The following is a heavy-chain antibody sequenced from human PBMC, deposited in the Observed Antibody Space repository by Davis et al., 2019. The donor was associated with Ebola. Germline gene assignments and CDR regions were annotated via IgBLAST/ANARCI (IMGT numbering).Heavy chain of an antibody. CDR2: INPSGGST. CDR1: GYTFTSYY. Sequence: AASVKVSCKASGYTFTSYYMHWVRQAPGQGLEWMGIINPSGGSTSYAQKFQGRVTMTRDTSTSTVYMELSSLRSEDTDVYYCARSRRYRSSSPDAFDIWGQGTMVTVSS. V-gene: IGHV1-46*01. CDR3: ARSRRYRSSSPDAFDI. J-gene: IGHJ3*02. D-gene: IGHD6-6*01.